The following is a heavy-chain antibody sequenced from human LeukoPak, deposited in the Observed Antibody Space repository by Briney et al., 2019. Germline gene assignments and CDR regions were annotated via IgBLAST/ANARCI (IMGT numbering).Heavy chain of an antibody. CDR2: ISSSSSYI. CDR3: ALAGGSGSYPFDY. CDR1: GFTFSSYG. J-gene: IGHJ4*02. Sequence: GGSLRLSCAASGFTFSSYGMHWVRQAPGKGLEWVSSISSSSSYIYYADSVKGRFTISRDNAKNSLYLQMNSLRAEDTAVYYCALAGGSGSYPFDYWGQGTLVTVSS. V-gene: IGHV3-21*01. D-gene: IGHD3-10*01.